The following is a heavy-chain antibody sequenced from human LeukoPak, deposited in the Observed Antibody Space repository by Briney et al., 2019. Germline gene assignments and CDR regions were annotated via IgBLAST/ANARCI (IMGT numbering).Heavy chain of an antibody. D-gene: IGHD5-18*01. J-gene: IGHJ4*02. CDR1: GGSIRSHY. CDR2: IYYSGST. Sequence: SETLSLTCTVSGGSIRSHYWSWIRQPPGKGLEWIGYIYYSGSTNYNLSLKSRVTISVDTSKNQFSLKLSSVSAADTAVYYCARQYSYGSFFDYWGQGTLVTVSS. CDR3: ARQYSYGSFFDY. V-gene: IGHV4-59*11.